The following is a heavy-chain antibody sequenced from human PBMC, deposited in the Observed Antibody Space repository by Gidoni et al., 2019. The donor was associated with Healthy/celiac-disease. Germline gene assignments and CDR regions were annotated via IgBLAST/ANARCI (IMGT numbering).Heavy chain of an antibody. Sequence: EVQLVQSGAVGKKPGESLRISCKGSGYSFTSYWISWVRQMPGKGLEWMGRIDPSDSYTNYSPSFQGHVTISADKSISTAYLQWSSLKASDTAMYYCARQPPLWFGELLTRNWGQGTLVTVSS. CDR1: GYSFTSYW. CDR3: ARQPPLWFGELLTRN. V-gene: IGHV5-10-1*03. CDR2: IDPSDSYT. D-gene: IGHD3-10*01. J-gene: IGHJ4*02.